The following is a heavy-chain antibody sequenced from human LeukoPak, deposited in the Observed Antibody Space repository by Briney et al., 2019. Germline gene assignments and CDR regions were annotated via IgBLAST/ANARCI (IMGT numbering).Heavy chain of an antibody. J-gene: IGHJ4*02. Sequence: GGSLRLSCAASGFTFSSYGMHWVRQAPGKGLEWVAVISYDGSNKYYADSVKGRFTISRDNSKNTLYLQMNSLRAEDTAVYYCAKGHKYSSSWTGAEGGGFDYWGQGTLVTVSS. CDR3: AKGHKYSSSWTGAEGGGFDY. V-gene: IGHV3-30*18. D-gene: IGHD6-13*01. CDR2: ISYDGSNK. CDR1: GFTFSSYG.